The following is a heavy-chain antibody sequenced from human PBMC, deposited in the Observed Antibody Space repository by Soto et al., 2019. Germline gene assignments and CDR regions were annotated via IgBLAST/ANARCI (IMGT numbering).Heavy chain of an antibody. CDR1: GFTVSSNY. CDR2: IYSGGST. J-gene: IGHJ5*02. V-gene: IGHV3-66*01. D-gene: IGHD6-19*01. Sequence: EVQLVASGGGLVQPGGSLRLSCAASGFTVSSNYMSWVRQAPGKGLEWVSVIYSGGSTYYADSVKGRFTISRDNSKNTLYLQMNSLRAEDTAVYYCARDQIAVGYALPTFDPWGQGTLVTVSS. CDR3: ARDQIAVGYALPTFDP.